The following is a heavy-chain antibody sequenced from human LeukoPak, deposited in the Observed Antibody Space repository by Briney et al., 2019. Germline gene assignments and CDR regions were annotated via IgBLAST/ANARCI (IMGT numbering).Heavy chain of an antibody. J-gene: IGHJ5*02. V-gene: IGHV1-2*02. CDR3: ARVANHITMVRGVNWFDP. Sequence: ASVKVSCKASGYTFTGYYMHWVRQAPGQGLEWMGRINPNSGGTNYAQKFQSRVTMTRDTSISTAYIELSRLRSDDTAVYYRARVANHITMVRGVNWFDPWGQGTLVTVSS. CDR2: INPNSGGT. CDR1: GYTFTGYY. D-gene: IGHD3-10*01.